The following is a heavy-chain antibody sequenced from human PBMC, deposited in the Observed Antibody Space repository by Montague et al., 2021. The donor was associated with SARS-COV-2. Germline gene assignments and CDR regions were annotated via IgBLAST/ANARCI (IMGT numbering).Heavy chain of an antibody. CDR3: ARVRGAALYFGEVGYYGMVV. CDR2: LYTSGGT. Sequence: TLSLTCTVSGDSISSGTHYWSWIRQPAGKGLEWIGRLYTSGGTNYNPSLKSRVTISGDTSNNQFSLNLSSVTAADTAVYYCARVRGAALYFGEVGYYGMVVWGQGTTVTVSS. D-gene: IGHD3-10*01. V-gene: IGHV4-61*02. J-gene: IGHJ6*02. CDR1: GDSISSGTHY.